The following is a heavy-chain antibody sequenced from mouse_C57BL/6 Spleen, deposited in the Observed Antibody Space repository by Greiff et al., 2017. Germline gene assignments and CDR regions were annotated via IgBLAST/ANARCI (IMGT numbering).Heavy chain of an antibody. V-gene: IGHV5-6*02. Sequence: EVNLVESGGDLVKPGGSLKLSCAASGFTFSSYGMSWVRQTPDKRLEWVATISSGGSYTYYPDSVKGRFTISRDNAKNTLYLQMSSLKSEDTAMYYCARRGDYEYLDYWGQGTTLTVSS. CDR3: ARRGDYEYLDY. CDR2: ISSGGSYT. J-gene: IGHJ2*01. D-gene: IGHD2-4*01. CDR1: GFTFSSYG.